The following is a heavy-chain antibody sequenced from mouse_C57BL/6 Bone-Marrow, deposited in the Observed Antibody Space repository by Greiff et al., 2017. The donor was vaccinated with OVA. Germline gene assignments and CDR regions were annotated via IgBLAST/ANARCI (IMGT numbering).Heavy chain of an antibody. CDR1: GYSFTTYP. Sequence: QVQLKQSGAELVKPGASVKMSCKASGYSFTTYPIEWMKQNHGKSLEWIGNFHPYNDDTKYNEKFKGKATLTVEKSSSTVYLELSRLTSDDSAVYHCARPGDYDGDWFAYWGQGTLVTVSA. D-gene: IGHD2-4*01. CDR3: ARPGDYDGDWFAY. V-gene: IGHV1-47*01. CDR2: FHPYNDDT. J-gene: IGHJ3*01.